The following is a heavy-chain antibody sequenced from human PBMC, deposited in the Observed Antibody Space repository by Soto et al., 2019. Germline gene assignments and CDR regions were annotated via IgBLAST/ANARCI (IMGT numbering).Heavy chain of an antibody. Sequence: GGSLRLSCAASGFTFSSYSMNWVRQAPGKGLEWVSSISSSSSYIYYADSVKGRFTISRDNAKNSLYLQMNSLRVEDTAVYYCARDLEGTYYYYGMDVWGQGTTVTVSS. V-gene: IGHV3-21*01. CDR2: ISSSSSYI. CDR3: ARDLEGTYYYYGMDV. CDR1: GFTFSSYS. J-gene: IGHJ6*02.